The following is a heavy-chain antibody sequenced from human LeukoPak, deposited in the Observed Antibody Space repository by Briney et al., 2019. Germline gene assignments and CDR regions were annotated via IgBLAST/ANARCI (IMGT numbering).Heavy chain of an antibody. CDR3: AHSEVVVGSEVFDY. CDR2: IYWDDDK. V-gene: IGHV2-5*08. J-gene: IGHJ4*02. Sequence: TLSLTCAVSGGSISSGGYSWSWIRQPPGKGLEWLALIYWDDDKRYSPSLKSRLTITKDTSKNQVVLTMTNMDPVDTVTYYCAHSEVVVGSEVFDYWGQGTLVTVSS. CDR1: GGSISSGGYS. D-gene: IGHD2-2*01.